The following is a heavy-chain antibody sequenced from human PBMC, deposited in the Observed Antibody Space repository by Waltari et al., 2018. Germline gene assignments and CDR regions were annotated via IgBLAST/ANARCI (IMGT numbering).Heavy chain of an antibody. V-gene: IGHV3-7*01. CDR1: GFTFSSYG. Sequence: VQLVESGGGVVQPGGSLRLSCAASGFTFSSYGMHWVRQAPGKGLEWVANIKQDGSEKYYVDSVKGRFTISRDNAKNSLYLQLNSLRAEDTAVYYCARVGRFLEWLLPTYYFDYWGQGTLVTVSS. D-gene: IGHD3-3*01. CDR2: IKQDGSEK. J-gene: IGHJ4*02. CDR3: ARVGRFLEWLLPTYYFDY.